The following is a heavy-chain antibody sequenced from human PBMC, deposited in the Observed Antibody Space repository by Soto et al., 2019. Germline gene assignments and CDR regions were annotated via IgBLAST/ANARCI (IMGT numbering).Heavy chain of an antibody. V-gene: IGHV6-1*01. D-gene: IGHD2-15*01. CDR3: AREVQDIVVVVAATGPVADDFDI. CDR1: GDSVSSNSAA. Sequence: SQTLSLTCAISGDSVSSNSAAWNWIRQSPSRGLEWLGRTYYRSKWYNDYAVSVKSRITINPDTSKNQFSLQLNSVTPEDTAVYYCAREVQDIVVVVAATGPVADDFDIWGQGTMVTVSS. CDR2: TYYRSKWYN. J-gene: IGHJ3*02.